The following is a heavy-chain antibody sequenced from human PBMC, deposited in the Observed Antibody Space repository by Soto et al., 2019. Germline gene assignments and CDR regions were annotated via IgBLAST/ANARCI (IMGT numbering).Heavy chain of an antibody. D-gene: IGHD1-20*01. Sequence: QVQLVESGGGVVQPGRSLRLSCAASGFTFSSYGMHWVRQAPGKGLEWVAVIWYDGSNKYYADSVKGRFTISRDNSKNTLYLQMNSLRAEDTAVYYCARGRGRRGLTGTTLALFDYWGQGTLVTVSS. J-gene: IGHJ4*02. CDR3: ARGRGRRGLTGTTLALFDY. CDR2: IWYDGSNK. CDR1: GFTFSSYG. V-gene: IGHV3-33*01.